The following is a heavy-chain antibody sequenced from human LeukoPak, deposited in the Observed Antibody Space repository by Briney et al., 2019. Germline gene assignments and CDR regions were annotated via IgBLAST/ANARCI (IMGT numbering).Heavy chain of an antibody. J-gene: IGHJ4*02. V-gene: IGHV1-18*01. D-gene: IGHD1-26*01. Sequence: ASVKVSCKASGGTFSSYAISWVRQAPGQGLEWMGWISAYNGNTNYAQKLQGRVTMTTDTSTSTAYMELRSLRSDNTAVYYCARDDSGSYSLFDYWGQGTLVTVSS. CDR1: GGTFSSYA. CDR2: ISAYNGNT. CDR3: ARDDSGSYSLFDY.